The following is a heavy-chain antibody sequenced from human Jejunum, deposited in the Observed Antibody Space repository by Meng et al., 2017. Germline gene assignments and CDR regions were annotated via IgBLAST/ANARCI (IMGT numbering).Heavy chain of an antibody. Sequence: GESLKISCKGSGHSFSSYWIGWVRQMPGKGLEWMGIIYLGDSDTRYSPSFQGQVTISADKSISTAYLQWSSLKASDTAMYYCARPYGSSAYSWAFDIWGQGTMVTVSS. CDR3: ARPYGSSAYSWAFDI. J-gene: IGHJ3*02. CDR2: IYLGDSDT. D-gene: IGHD3-22*01. CDR1: GHSFSSYW. V-gene: IGHV5-51*01.